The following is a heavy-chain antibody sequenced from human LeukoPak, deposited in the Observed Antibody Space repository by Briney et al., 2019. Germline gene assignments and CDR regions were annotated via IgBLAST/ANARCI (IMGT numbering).Heavy chain of an antibody. CDR3: ARDQRYCSSTSCPKNYYYHYGMDV. Sequence: GGSLRLSCAASGFTFSSYWMHWVRQAPGKGLVWVSRINSDGSSTSYADSVKGRFTISRDNAKNTLYLQMNSLRAEDTAVYYCARDQRYCSSTSCPKNYYYHYGMDVWGKGTTVTVSS. D-gene: IGHD2-2*01. J-gene: IGHJ6*04. CDR2: INSDGSST. V-gene: IGHV3-74*01. CDR1: GFTFSSYW.